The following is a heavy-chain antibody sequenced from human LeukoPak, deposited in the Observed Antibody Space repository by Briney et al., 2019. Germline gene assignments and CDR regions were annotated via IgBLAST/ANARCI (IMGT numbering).Heavy chain of an antibody. J-gene: IGHJ4*02. CDR3: ARVGKTFGGVIVPFDY. V-gene: IGHV4-39*07. CDR2: IYYSGST. CDR1: GGSISSSSYY. Sequence: SETLSLTCTVSGGSISSSSYYWGWIRQPPGKGLEWIGSIYYSGSTYYNPSLKSRVTISVDTSKNQFSLKLSSVTAADTAVYYCARVGKTFGGVIVPFDYWGQGTLVTVSS. D-gene: IGHD3-16*02.